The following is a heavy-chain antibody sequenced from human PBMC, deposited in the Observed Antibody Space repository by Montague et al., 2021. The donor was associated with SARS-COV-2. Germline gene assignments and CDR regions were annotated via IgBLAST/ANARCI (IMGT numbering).Heavy chain of an antibody. V-gene: IGHV3-49*04. CDR2: IRSKAYGGTT. D-gene: IGHD3-9*01. CDR1: GFTFGDYA. CDR3: TRDTYYDILTGFDP. J-gene: IGHJ5*02. Sequence: SLRLSCAASGFTFGDYAMSWVRQAPGKGLEWVGFIRSKAYGGTTEYAASVKGRFTISRDDSKSIAYLQMNSLKTEDTAAYYCTRDTYYDILTGFDPWGQGTLVTVSS.